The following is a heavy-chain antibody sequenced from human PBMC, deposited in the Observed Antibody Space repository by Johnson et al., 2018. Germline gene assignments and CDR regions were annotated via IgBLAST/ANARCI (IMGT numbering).Heavy chain of an antibody. V-gene: IGHV3-30*04. CDR3: AREGSTGTYSNYYYMDV. J-gene: IGHJ6*03. D-gene: IGHD1-1*01. Sequence: QVQLVESGGGVVQPGGSLRLSCAASGVTFRSDAMHWVRQAPGKGLEWVAVISYDERDKFYVDSVKGRFTISRDNSKNTLSLQMNSLGPEDTAVYYCAREGSTGTYSNYYYMDVWGKGTTVTVS. CDR2: ISYDERDK. CDR1: GVTFRSDA.